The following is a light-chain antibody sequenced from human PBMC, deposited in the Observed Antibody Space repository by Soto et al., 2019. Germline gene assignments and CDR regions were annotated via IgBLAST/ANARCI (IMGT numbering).Light chain of an antibody. CDR1: QSVYRY. Sequence: EVVLTQSPDTLSLSPGETATLSCRASQSVYRYVARYQQKVGQAPRLLIYDAYTRATGVGARFAGSGSATDFSLTITSLEPADFAVYYCHQRAKWPSTFGPGTKVEMK. CDR3: HQRAKWPST. CDR2: DAY. V-gene: IGKV3-11*01. J-gene: IGKJ2*02.